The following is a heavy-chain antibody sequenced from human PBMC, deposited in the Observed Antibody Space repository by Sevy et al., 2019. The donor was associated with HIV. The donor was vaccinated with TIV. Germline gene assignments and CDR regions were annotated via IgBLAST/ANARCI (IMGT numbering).Heavy chain of an antibody. D-gene: IGHD2-2*01. CDR2: ISGISNYI. CDR1: GFTFSSYS. Sequence: GGSLRLSCAASGFTFSSYSMNWVRQAPGKGLEWVSSISGISNYIYYADSVKGRFTISRDNAKSSLYLQMTSLRAEARVVYYCVRTGCSITSCLPADAFDIWGQGTLVTVSS. V-gene: IGHV3-21*06. J-gene: IGHJ3*02. CDR3: VRTGCSITSCLPADAFDI.